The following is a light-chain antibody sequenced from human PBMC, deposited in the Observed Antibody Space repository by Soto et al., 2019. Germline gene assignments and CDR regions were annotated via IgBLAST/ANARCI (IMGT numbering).Light chain of an antibody. CDR3: QQYKDHVWT. J-gene: IGKJ1*01. CDR2: DVS. Sequence: DIQMTQSPSTLPASVGDRVTISCRASQTVERWLAWYQQKPGKAPKLLIYDVSTLERGVPSRFSGSGSATEFTLTISGLQSDDFATYYCQQYKDHVWTFGQGTKV. CDR1: QTVERW. V-gene: IGKV1-5*01.